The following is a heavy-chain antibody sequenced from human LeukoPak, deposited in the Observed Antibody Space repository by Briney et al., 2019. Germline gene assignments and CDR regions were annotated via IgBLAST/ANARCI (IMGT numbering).Heavy chain of an antibody. D-gene: IGHD2-2*02. J-gene: IGHJ4*02. CDR3: ARDRWVNVVVPAAIPSY. CDR1: GYTFTSDG. CDR2: INPNSGGT. Sequence: GASVKVSCKASGYTFTSDGISWIRQAPGQGLEWMGWINPNSGGTNYAQKFQGRVTMTRDTSISTAYMELSRLRSDDTAVYYCARDRWVNVVVPAAIPSYWGQGTLVTVSS. V-gene: IGHV1-2*02.